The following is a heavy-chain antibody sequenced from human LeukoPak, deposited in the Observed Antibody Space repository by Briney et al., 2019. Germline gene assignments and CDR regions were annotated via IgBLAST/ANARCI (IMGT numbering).Heavy chain of an antibody. CDR1: GFTFSSYS. CDR2: INSSSSYI. CDR3: ARDPGSSGWYEGDAFDI. D-gene: IGHD6-19*01. V-gene: IGHV3-21*01. J-gene: IGHJ3*02. Sequence: GGSLRLSCAASGFTFSSYSMNWVRQAPGKVLEWVSSINSSSSYIYYADSVKGRFTISRDNAKNSLYLQMNSLRAEDTAVYYCARDPGSSGWYEGDAFDIWGQGTMVTVSS.